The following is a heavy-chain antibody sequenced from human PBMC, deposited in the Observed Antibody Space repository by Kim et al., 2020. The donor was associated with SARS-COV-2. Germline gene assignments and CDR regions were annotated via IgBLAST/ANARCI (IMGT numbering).Heavy chain of an antibody. Sequence: SETLSLTCAVYGGSFSGYYWSWIRQPPGKGLEWIGEINHSGSTNYNPSLKSRVTISVDTSKNQFSLKLSSVTAADTAEYYCARVGFFNRGYFDYWGQGTLVTVSS. CDR1: GGSFSGYY. CDR3: ARVGFFNRGYFDY. D-gene: IGHD3-10*01. CDR2: INHSGST. J-gene: IGHJ4*02. V-gene: IGHV4-34*01.